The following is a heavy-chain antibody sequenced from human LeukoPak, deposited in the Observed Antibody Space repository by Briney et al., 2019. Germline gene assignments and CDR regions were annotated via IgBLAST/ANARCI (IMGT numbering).Heavy chain of an antibody. V-gene: IGHV1-69*13. CDR2: IIPIFGTA. CDR3: ARARFSAALGYGMDV. CDR1: GGTFNSYT. Sequence: SVNVSCKASGGTFNSYTISWVRQAPGQGLEWMGGIIPIFGTASYAQKFQGRITVTADESTSTAYMELSSLRSEDTAVYYCARARFSAALGYGMDVWGQGTTVTVSS. D-gene: IGHD6-13*01. J-gene: IGHJ6*02.